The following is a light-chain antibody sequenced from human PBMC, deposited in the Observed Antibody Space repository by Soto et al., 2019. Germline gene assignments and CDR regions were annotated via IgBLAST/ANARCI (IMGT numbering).Light chain of an antibody. CDR3: QQSYSTPYS. Sequence: DIQMPQSPSSLSASVGDRVTITCRASRSIGNYLNWYQQKPESAPKLLIYLTSSLQSGVPSRFSGSGSGTDFTLTISSLQPEDFATYYCQQSYSTPYSFGQGTKLEIK. CDR2: LTS. CDR1: RSIGNY. V-gene: IGKV1-39*01. J-gene: IGKJ2*01.